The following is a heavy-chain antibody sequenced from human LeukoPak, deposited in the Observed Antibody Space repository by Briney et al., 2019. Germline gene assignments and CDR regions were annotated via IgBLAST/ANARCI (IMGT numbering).Heavy chain of an antibody. Sequence: GKSLRLSCAASGFTFSGYPIHWVGQAPGKGLEGVAVISYDGSNKYYADSVKGRFTISRDNSKNTLYLQMNSLSAEDTAVYYCARRDYDILTRGNWFDPWGQGTLVTVSS. J-gene: IGHJ5*02. CDR2: ISYDGSNK. CDR1: GFTFSGYP. D-gene: IGHD3-9*01. V-gene: IGHV3-30-3*01. CDR3: ARRDYDILTRGNWFDP.